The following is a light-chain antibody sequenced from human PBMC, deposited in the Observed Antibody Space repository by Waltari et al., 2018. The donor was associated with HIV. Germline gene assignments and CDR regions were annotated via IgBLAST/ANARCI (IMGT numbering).Light chain of an antibody. CDR1: SSDVGGYNY. CDR3: NSYTSSSTWV. Sequence: QSALTQPASVSGSPGQSITISCTGTSSDVGGYNYVSWYQQHPGKAPKLMIYEVSKRTSGVSNRFAGSKSGNTASLTISGLQAEDEADYYCNSYTSSSTWVFGGGTKLPVL. CDR2: EVS. J-gene: IGLJ3*02. V-gene: IGLV2-14*01.